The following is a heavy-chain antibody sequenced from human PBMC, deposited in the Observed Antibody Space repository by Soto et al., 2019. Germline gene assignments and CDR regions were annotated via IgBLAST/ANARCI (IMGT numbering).Heavy chain of an antibody. J-gene: IGHJ1*01. V-gene: IGHV1-69*01. CDR3: ARVTNGGSGRFDL. CDR2: IIPLFGAT. Sequence: QEQLVQSGAEVKKPGSSVKVSCKAPGGPFTTNDISWVRQPLGQGLEWMGGIIPLFGATNYAQNFQGRVTITADESTTTAYMELNSLKSEDTAFYYCARVTNGGSGRFDLWGQGTLVTVSS. D-gene: IGHD2-8*01. CDR1: GGPFTTND.